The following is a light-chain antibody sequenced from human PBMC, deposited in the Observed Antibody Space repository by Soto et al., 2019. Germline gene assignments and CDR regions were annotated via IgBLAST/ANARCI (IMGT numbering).Light chain of an antibody. V-gene: IGLV1-40*01. CDR1: TPNIGAGYD. J-gene: IGLJ1*01. CDR3: QSYDTSLSGSYV. Sequence: QSALTQPPSVSGAPGQRVTFSCTGSTPNIGAGYDVHWYQQLPGTSPKLLIFGNSNRPSGVPDRFSASRSGSSASLAITGLQAEDEADYYCQSYDTSLSGSYVFGSGTKVTVL. CDR2: GNS.